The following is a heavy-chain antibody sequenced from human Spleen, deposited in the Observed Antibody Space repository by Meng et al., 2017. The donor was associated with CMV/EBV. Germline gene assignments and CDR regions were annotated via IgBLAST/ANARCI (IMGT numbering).Heavy chain of an antibody. CDR1: ISSSSYY. CDR2: IYYSGST. V-gene: IGHV4-39*01. CDR3: ARQLIVVPAVTTLGYFDY. J-gene: IGHJ4*02. Sequence: ISSSSYYWGWIRQPPGKGLEWIGSIYYSGSTYYNPSLKSRVTISVDTSKNQFSLKLSSVTAADTAVYYCARQLIVVPAVTTLGYFDYWGQGTLVTVSS. D-gene: IGHD2-2*01.